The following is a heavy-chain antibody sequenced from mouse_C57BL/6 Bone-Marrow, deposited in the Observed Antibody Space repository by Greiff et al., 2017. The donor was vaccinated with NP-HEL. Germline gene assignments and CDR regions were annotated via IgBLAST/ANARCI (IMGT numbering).Heavy chain of an antibody. CDR3: ARQALITTVDAMDY. J-gene: IGHJ4*01. Sequence: EVQLQESGGGLVQPGGSLKLSCAASGFTFSDYYMYWVRQTPEKRLEWVAYISNGGGSTYYPDTVKGRFTISRDNAKNTLYLQMSRLKSEDTAMYYCARQALITTVDAMDYWGQGTSVTVSS. V-gene: IGHV5-12*01. CDR2: ISNGGGST. D-gene: IGHD1-1*01. CDR1: GFTFSDYY.